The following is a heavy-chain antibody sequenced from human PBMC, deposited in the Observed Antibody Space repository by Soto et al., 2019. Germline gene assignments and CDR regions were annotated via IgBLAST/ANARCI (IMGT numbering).Heavy chain of an antibody. CDR3: AKERGSNRNFAMDV. D-gene: IGHD1-26*01. J-gene: IGHJ6*02. Sequence: GGSLRLSCVVSGLTFSDYGFHWVRQAPGKGLDWVAAISYDGGFVYYADSVRGRFTISRDNSRNTLDLQMNTLRHEDTAVYYCAKERGSNRNFAMDVWGQGTSVTVSS. CDR1: GLTFSDYG. V-gene: IGHV3-30*18. CDR2: ISYDGGFV.